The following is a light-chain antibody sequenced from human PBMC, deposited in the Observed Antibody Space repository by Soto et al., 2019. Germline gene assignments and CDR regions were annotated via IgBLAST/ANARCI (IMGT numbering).Light chain of an antibody. J-gene: IGLJ3*02. Sequence: QLVLTQPPSASGTPGQTVTISCSGSTSNIGNNYVYWYQQFPGTAPNLLIYRSDQRPSGVPDRISGSKSGTSASLAVSGLRYDDEADYYCAACDGSLSVWVFGGGTKLTVL. V-gene: IGLV1-47*01. CDR3: AACDGSLSVWV. CDR1: TSNIGNNY. CDR2: RSD.